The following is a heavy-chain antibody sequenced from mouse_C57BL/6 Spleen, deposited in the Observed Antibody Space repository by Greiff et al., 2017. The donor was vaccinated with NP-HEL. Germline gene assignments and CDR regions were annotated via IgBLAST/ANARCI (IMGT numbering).Heavy chain of an antibody. CDR3: TRERDYYGSSYGD. CDR1: GYTFTDYE. CDR2: IDPETGGT. J-gene: IGHJ2*01. Sequence: VQLQQSGAELVRPGASVTLSCKASGYTFTDYEMHWVKQTPVHGLEWIGAIDPETGGTAYNQKFKGKAILTADKSSSPAYMELRSLTSEDSAVYYCTRERDYYGSSYGDWGQGTTLTVSS. V-gene: IGHV1-15*01. D-gene: IGHD1-1*01.